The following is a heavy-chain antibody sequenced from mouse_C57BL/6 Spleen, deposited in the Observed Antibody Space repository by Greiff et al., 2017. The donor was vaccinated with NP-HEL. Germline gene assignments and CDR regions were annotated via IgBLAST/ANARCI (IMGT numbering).Heavy chain of an antibody. V-gene: IGHV5-4*01. D-gene: IGHD2-3*01. J-gene: IGHJ2*01. CDR3: ARDGYYVPFDY. CDR2: ISDGGSYT. CDR1: GFTFSSYA. Sequence: EVKLVESGGGLVKPGGSLKLSCAASGFTFSSYAMSWVRQTPEKRLEWVATISDGGSYTYYPDNVKGRFTISRDNAKNNLYLQMSHLKSEDTAMYYCARDGYYVPFDYWGQGTTLTVSS.